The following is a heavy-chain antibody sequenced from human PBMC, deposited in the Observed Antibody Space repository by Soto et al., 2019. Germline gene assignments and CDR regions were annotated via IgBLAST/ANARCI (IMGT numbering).Heavy chain of an antibody. Sequence: QITLKESGPTLVKPTQTLTLTCTFSGFSLSTSGVGVGWIRQPPGKALEWLALIYWDDDKRYSPSLKSRLTISKDTSKNLVVITMTNMDPVDTDTYYCAHRPHLYDILTGYTKGYYFDYWGQGTLVTVSS. V-gene: IGHV2-5*02. CDR1: GFSLSTSGVG. J-gene: IGHJ4*02. CDR2: IYWDDDK. D-gene: IGHD3-9*01. CDR3: AHRPHLYDILTGYTKGYYFDY.